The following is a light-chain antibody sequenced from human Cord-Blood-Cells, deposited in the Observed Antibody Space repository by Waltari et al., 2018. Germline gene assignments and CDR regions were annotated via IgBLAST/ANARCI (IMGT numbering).Light chain of an antibody. V-gene: IGKV3-11*01. Sequence: EIVLTQSPATLSLSPGERATLPCRASQIVSSYLAWYQQKPGQPPRLLIYDASNRATGIPARFSGSGSGTDLTLTISSLEPEDFAVYYCQQRSNWPPLTFVGGTKVEIK. J-gene: IGKJ4*01. CDR3: QQRSNWPPLT. CDR2: DAS. CDR1: QIVSSY.